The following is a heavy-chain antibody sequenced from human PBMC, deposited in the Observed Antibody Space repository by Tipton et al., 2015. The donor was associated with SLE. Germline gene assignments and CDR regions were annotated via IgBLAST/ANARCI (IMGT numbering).Heavy chain of an antibody. CDR3: ARLSSSWYVDY. CDR1: GYSISSGYY. V-gene: IGHV4-38-2*02. D-gene: IGHD6-13*01. CDR2: INHSGST. J-gene: IGHJ4*02. Sequence: TLSLTCTVSGYSISSGYYWGWIRQPPGKGLEWIGEINHSGSTNYNPSLKSRVTISVDTSKNQFSLKLSSVTAADTAVYYCARLSSSWYVDYWGQGTLVTVSS.